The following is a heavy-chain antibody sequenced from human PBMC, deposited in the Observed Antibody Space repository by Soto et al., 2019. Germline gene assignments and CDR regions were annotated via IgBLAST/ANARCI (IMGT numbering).Heavy chain of an antibody. Sequence: SETLSLTCTVSAGSISSDYWSWSRQPPGKGLEWIGYIYHSGSSNYNPSLKSRVTILLDTSKNQLSLKLSSVTAADTAVYYCARQRSVVVTPWWVDPWGQGTLVTVS. CDR1: AGSISSDY. J-gene: IGHJ5*02. CDR2: IYHSGSS. CDR3: ARQRSVVVTPWWVDP. D-gene: IGHD2-15*01. V-gene: IGHV4-59*08.